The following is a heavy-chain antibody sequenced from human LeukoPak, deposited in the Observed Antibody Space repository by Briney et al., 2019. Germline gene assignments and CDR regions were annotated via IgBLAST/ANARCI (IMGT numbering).Heavy chain of an antibody. Sequence: SETLSLTCDVSGGSIDSTNWWNWVRQPPGKGLEWIGEIHHDGRINYNPSLKSRVTLSVDKSKNQFSLRLNSVTAADTAMYYCARAHDHLWGNYPDYWGQGTLVTVSS. CDR1: GGSIDSTNW. CDR2: IHHDGRI. D-gene: IGHD3-16*02. V-gene: IGHV4/OR15-8*01. CDR3: ARAHDHLWGNYPDY. J-gene: IGHJ4*02.